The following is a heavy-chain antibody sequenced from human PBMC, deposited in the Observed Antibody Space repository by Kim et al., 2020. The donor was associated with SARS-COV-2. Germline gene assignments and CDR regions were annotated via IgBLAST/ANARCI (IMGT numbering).Heavy chain of an antibody. V-gene: IGHV3-30*07. CDR3: ARGRGSSGWYGGWFDP. J-gene: IGHJ5*02. D-gene: IGHD6-19*01. Sequence: SVKGRFTNSRDNSKNTVYLQMNSLRAEDTAVYYCARGRGSSGWYGGWFDPWGQGTLVTVSS.